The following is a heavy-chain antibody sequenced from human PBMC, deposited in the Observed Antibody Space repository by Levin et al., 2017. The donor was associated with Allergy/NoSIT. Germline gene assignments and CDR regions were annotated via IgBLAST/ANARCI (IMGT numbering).Heavy chain of an antibody. CDR3: AKDWYCSGGKCYSENGMDV. V-gene: IGHV3-23*01. CDR2: ISGSDGRT. Sequence: GGSLRLSCAASGFTFSTYAMSGVRQAPGKGRDWVSTISGSDGRTYYADSVRGRFTISRDNSKKTLYLQMNSLGAEDTAVYYCAKDWYCSGGKCYSENGMDVWGQGTTVTVSS. J-gene: IGHJ6*02. CDR1: GFTFSTYA. D-gene: IGHD2-15*01.